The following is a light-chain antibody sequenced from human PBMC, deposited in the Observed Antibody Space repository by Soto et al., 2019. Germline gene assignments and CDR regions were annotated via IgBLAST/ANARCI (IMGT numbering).Light chain of an antibody. Sequence: QSVLTHPASVSRSPGHSITISFTGTINYVLAYNYVSWYQQHPGKAHKLVIYEVSHRPSGISDRFSGSKSGKTASLTISGLQVEDEADYYCSSYATGSPYVFAPGTKVTVL. V-gene: IGLV2-14*01. CDR1: INYVLAYNY. CDR2: EVS. CDR3: SSYATGSPYV. J-gene: IGLJ1*01.